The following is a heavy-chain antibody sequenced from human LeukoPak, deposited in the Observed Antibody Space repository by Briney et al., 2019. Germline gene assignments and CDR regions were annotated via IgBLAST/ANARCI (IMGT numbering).Heavy chain of an antibody. D-gene: IGHD2-15*01. CDR1: GFTFSAYY. V-gene: IGHV3-11*04. J-gene: IGHJ6*03. Sequence: GGSLRLSCTGSGFTFSAYYMSWIRQAPGKGLMWISYISSRSSNKYYADSVKGRFSISRDNAKNSLYLQMNSLRAEDTAVYYCARGGSYCSGSACYSYYYMDVWGKGTTVTISS. CDR3: ARGGSYCSGSACYSYYYMDV. CDR2: ISSRSSNK.